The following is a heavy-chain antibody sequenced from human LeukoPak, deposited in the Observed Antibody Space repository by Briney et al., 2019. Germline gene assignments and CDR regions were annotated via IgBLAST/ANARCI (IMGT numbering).Heavy chain of an antibody. Sequence: ASVKASCKASGYSFTGSYMYWVRQAPGQGLEWMGWINPDTGGTNLVEKFQGRVTMTRDTSISTAYMELSRLRSDDTAVYYCARGDYFYYYMDVWGKGTTVTVSS. CDR2: INPDTGGT. J-gene: IGHJ6*03. CDR1: GYSFTGSY. CDR3: ARGDYFYYYMDV. V-gene: IGHV1-2*02.